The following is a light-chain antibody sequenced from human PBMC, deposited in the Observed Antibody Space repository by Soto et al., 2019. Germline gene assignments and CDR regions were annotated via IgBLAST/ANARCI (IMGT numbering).Light chain of an antibody. J-gene: IGKJ3*01. CDR3: QKYNSATFT. Sequence: DIQMTQSPTSLSASVGDRVTITCRASQAISNYLTWYQQKPGQVPNLLIYAASTLHSGVPSRFSGSGSGTDFTLTISRLQPEDVATYYCQKYNSATFTFGPGTKVHIK. CDR1: QAISNY. CDR2: AAS. V-gene: IGKV1-27*01.